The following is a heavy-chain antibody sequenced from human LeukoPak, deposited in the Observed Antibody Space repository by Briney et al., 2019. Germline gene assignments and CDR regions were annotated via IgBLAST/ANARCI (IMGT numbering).Heavy chain of an antibody. V-gene: IGHV3-11*01. CDR2: ISSSGSTI. Sequence: GGSLRLSCAASGFTFSDYYMSWIRQAPGKGLEWVSYISSSGSTIYYADSVKGRFTISRDNAKNSLYLQMNSLRAEDTAVYYCSSQYSSTWDVGDCWGQGTLVTVSS. D-gene: IGHD2-2*01. CDR1: GFTFSDYY. CDR3: SSQYSSTWDVGDC. J-gene: IGHJ4*02.